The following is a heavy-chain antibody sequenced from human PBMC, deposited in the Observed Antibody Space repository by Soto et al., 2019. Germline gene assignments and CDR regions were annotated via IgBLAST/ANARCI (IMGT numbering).Heavy chain of an antibody. D-gene: IGHD3-9*01. Sequence: QVQLVQSGAEVKKPGSSVKVSCKASGGTFNNYGMGWVRQAPGQGLEWMGGIIPMIGRTNYAQKFQGRLTLTADASRSTAYMELRSLRSDDTAVYYCASWDYDVLTGYSYDDWGQGTLGTVS. V-gene: IGHV1-69*01. CDR3: ASWDYDVLTGYSYDD. CDR1: GGTFNNYG. CDR2: IIPMIGRT. J-gene: IGHJ4*02.